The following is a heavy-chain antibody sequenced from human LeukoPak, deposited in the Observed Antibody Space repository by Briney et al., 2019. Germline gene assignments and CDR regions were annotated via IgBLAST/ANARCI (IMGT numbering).Heavy chain of an antibody. V-gene: IGHV4-59*08. CDR3: ARSAYDSSGYYDSGDY. Sequence: SETLSLTCTVSGGSISTYYWNWIRQPPGKGLEWIGYIYYSGSTSYNPSLKSRVTISVDMSKNQFSLKLSSVTAADTAVYYCARSAYDSSGYYDSGDYWGQGTLVTVSS. J-gene: IGHJ4*02. D-gene: IGHD3-22*01. CDR2: IYYSGST. CDR1: GGSISTYY.